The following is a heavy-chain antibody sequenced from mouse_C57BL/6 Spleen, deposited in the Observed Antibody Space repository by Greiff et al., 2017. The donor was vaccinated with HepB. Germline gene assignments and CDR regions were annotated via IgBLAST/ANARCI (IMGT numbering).Heavy chain of an antibody. D-gene: IGHD1-1*01. CDR2: IYPGSGST. CDR1: GYTFTSYW. J-gene: IGHJ4*01. Sequence: VQLQQPGAELVKPGASVKMSCKASGYTFTSYWITWVKQRPGQGLEWIGDIYPGSGSTNYNEKFKSKATLTVDTSSSTAYMQLSSLTSEDSAVYYCARETVVATEYYAMDYWGQGTSVTVSS. V-gene: IGHV1-55*01. CDR3: ARETVVATEYYAMDY.